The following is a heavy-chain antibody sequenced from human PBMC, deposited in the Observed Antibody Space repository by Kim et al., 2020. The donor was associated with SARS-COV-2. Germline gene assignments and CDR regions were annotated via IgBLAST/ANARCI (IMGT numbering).Heavy chain of an antibody. CDR1: GFTFSSYG. J-gene: IGHJ4*02. D-gene: IGHD3-22*01. CDR2: ISYDGSNK. Sequence: GGSLRLSCAASGFTFSSYGMHWVRQAPGKGLEWVAVISYDGSNKYYADSVKGRFTISRDNSKNTLYLQMNSLRAEDTAVYYCAKLYYYDSSGPDYWGQGTLVTVSS. V-gene: IGHV3-30*18. CDR3: AKLYYYDSSGPDY.